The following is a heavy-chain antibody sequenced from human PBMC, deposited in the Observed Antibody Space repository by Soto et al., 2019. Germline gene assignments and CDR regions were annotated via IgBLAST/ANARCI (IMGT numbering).Heavy chain of an antibody. Sequence: GGSLRLSCAASGFTVSSNYMSWVRQAPGKGLEWVSVIYSGGSTYYADSVKGRFTISRDNSKNTLYLQMNSLRAEDTAVYYCARTPRGYSGYDPDGIFDYWGQGTLVTVSS. V-gene: IGHV3-66*01. D-gene: IGHD5-12*01. J-gene: IGHJ4*02. CDR2: IYSGGST. CDR3: ARTPRGYSGYDPDGIFDY. CDR1: GFTVSSNY.